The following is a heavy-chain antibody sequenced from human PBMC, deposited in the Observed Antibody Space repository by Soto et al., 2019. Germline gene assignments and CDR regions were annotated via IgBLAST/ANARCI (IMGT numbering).Heavy chain of an antibody. CDR1: GFTFSSYS. Sequence: EVQLVESGGGLVQPGGSLRLSCAASGFTFSSYSRNWVRQAPGKGLEWVSYISSSSSTIYYADSVKGRFTISRDNAKNSLYLQMNSLRAEDTAVYYCASHCSGGSCYSSRIDYWGQGTLVTVSS. CDR2: ISSSSSTI. D-gene: IGHD2-15*01. V-gene: IGHV3-48*01. J-gene: IGHJ4*02. CDR3: ASHCSGGSCYSSRIDY.